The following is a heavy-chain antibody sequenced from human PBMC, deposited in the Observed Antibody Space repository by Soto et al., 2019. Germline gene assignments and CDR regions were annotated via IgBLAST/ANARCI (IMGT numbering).Heavy chain of an antibody. J-gene: IGHJ2*01. Sequence: QVQLVESGGGVVQPGRSLRLSCAASGFTFNNYAIHRVRQAPGKGLEWVAVISYDGSNKYYADSVKGRFTISRDNSRNTLYLQMNSLSAEDTAVYYCAGDWTGYFDLWGRGTLVTVSS. CDR2: ISYDGSNK. CDR1: GFTFNNYA. V-gene: IGHV3-30-3*01. D-gene: IGHD3-3*01. CDR3: AGDWTGYFDL.